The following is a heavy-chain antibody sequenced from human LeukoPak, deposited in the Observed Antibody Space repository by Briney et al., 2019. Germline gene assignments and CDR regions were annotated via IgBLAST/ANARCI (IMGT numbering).Heavy chain of an antibody. J-gene: IGHJ6*02. Sequence: GGSLRLSCAASGFTFSDYYMSWVRQAPGKGLEWVSYISSSGSTIYYADSVKGRFTISRDNAKNSLYLQMNSLRAEDTAVYYCARDPKYYYDSSGYYQDYYYYGMDVWGQGTTVTVSS. V-gene: IGHV3-11*01. CDR1: GFTFSDYY. D-gene: IGHD3-22*01. CDR3: ARDPKYYYDSSGYYQDYYYYGMDV. CDR2: ISSSGSTI.